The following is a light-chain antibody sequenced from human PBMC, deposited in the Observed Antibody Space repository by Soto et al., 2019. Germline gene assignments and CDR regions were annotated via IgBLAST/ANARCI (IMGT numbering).Light chain of an antibody. V-gene: IGKV3-11*01. CDR2: DAS. Sequence: EIVLTQSPATLSLSPGERATLSCRASQSVSSYFAWYQQKPGQAPRLLIYDASNRATGIPARFSGSGSGTDFTLTISSLEPEDFAVYYCPQRSNWPQVNFGQGTRLEIK. J-gene: IGKJ5*01. CDR1: QSVSSY. CDR3: PQRSNWPQVN.